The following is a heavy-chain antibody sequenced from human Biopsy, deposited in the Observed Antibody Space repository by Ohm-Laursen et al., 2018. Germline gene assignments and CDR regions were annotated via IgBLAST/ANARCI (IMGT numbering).Heavy chain of an antibody. Sequence: GTLSLTCTVSGASFSGDYWSWIRQSPGRGLEWIGSISEGGSTYYNPSLRGRVTISVDASKNQFSLRLSSVTAADTAVYYCARDSGGMATILDAFDLWGQGTMVTVSP. CDR1: GASFSGDY. CDR2: ISEGGST. V-gene: IGHV4-59*01. D-gene: IGHD5-24*01. CDR3: ARDSGGMATILDAFDL. J-gene: IGHJ3*01.